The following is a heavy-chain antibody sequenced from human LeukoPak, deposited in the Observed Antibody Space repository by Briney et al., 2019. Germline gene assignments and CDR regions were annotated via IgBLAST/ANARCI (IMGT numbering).Heavy chain of an antibody. CDR1: GGTFSSYA. V-gene: IGHV1-69*04. D-gene: IGHD3-22*01. CDR3: ARVHLYDSSGYYDY. CDR2: IIPILGIA. J-gene: IGHJ4*02. Sequence: ASVKVSCKASGGTFSSYAISWVRQAPGQGLEWMGRIIPILGIANYAQKFQGRVTITADKSMSTAYMELSSLRSEDTAVYYCARVHLYDSSGYYDYWGQGTLVTVSS.